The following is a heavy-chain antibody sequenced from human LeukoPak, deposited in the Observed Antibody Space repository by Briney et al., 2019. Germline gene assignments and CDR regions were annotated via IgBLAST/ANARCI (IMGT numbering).Heavy chain of an antibody. Sequence: ASVKVSCKASGYTFTSYYMHWVRQAPGQGLEWMGIINPSGGSTSYAQKFQGRVTMTRDTSTSTVYMELSSLRSEDTAVYYCVSQPIPDYVWGSYRETELDWDQGTLVTVSS. CDR2: INPSGGST. CDR3: VSQPIPDYVWGSYRETELD. V-gene: IGHV1-46*01. D-gene: IGHD3-16*02. J-gene: IGHJ4*02. CDR1: GYTFTSYY.